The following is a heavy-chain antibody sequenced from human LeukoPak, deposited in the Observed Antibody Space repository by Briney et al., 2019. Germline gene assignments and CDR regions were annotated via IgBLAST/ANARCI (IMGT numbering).Heavy chain of an antibody. V-gene: IGHV3-30-3*01. Sequence: GGSLRLSCAVSGFTFSSYAMHWVRQAPGKGLEWVAVISYDGSNKYYADSVKGRFTVSRDNSKNTLDLQMNSLRVEDTAVYYCARDKIVGPTILDSWGQGTLVTVSS. CDR2: ISYDGSNK. D-gene: IGHD1-26*01. CDR1: GFTFSSYA. CDR3: ARDKIVGPTILDS. J-gene: IGHJ4*02.